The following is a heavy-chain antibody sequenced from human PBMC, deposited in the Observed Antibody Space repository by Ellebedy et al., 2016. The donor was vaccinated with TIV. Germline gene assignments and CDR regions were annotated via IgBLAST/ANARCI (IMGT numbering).Heavy chain of an antibody. J-gene: IGHJ4*02. CDR2: IIPILGLP. CDR3: ARGLSRRWMEGFY. D-gene: IGHD3-3*01. Sequence: AASVKVSCKASGGTFSSHAISWVRQAPGQGLEWMGGIIPILGLPDYAQKFQGRVTITRDTSASTDYMELSSLRSEDTAVYYCARGLSRRWMEGFYWGQGTLVTVSS. V-gene: IGHV1-69*10. CDR1: GGTFSSHA.